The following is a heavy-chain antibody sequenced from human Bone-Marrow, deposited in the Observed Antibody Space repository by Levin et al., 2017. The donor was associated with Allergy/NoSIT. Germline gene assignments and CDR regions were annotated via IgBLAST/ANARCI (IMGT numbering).Heavy chain of an antibody. CDR1: GYTFTGYY. J-gene: IGHJ3*02. V-gene: IGHV1-2*02. Sequence: GESLKISCKASGYTFTGYYLHWVRRAPGQGLEWMGWIIPNSGATNYAQKFRGRINMTRDTSISTAYMELSGLISDHTAVYYCARVFPWFGNAFDIWGRGTVVTVSS. D-gene: IGHD3-10*01. CDR2: IIPNSGAT. CDR3: ARVFPWFGNAFDI.